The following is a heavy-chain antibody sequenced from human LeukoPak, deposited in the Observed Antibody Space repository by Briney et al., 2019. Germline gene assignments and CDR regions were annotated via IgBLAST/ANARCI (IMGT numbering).Heavy chain of an antibody. J-gene: IGHJ4*02. CDR2: IYSGGST. D-gene: IGHD3-9*01. V-gene: IGHV3-66*01. CDR3: ARDRLHYDNLAGYPAD. Sequence: PGGSLRLSCADSGFTVSSNYMRWVRQAPGKGLEWVSVIYSGGSTHYADSVKGRFTISRDNSKNTLYLQMNSLRAEDTAVYYCARDRLHYDNLAGYPADWGQGTLVTVSS. CDR1: GFTVSSNY.